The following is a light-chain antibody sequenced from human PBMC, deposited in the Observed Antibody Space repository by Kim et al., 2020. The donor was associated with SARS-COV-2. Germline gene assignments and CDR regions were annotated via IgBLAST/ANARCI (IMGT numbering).Light chain of an antibody. J-gene: IGKJ4*01. CDR2: WGS. Sequence: PATISCRASQSLLHSSGYNFLDWYLQKPGQSPQLLIYWGSTRASGVPDRFSGSESGTDFTLKISRVEPEDVGVYYCMHAIRTPVTFGGGTKVEIK. CDR1: QSLLHSSGYNF. CDR3: MHAIRTPVT. V-gene: IGKV2-28*01.